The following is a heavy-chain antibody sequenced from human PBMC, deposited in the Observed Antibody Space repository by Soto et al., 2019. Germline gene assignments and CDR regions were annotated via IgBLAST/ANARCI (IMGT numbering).Heavy chain of an antibody. Sequence: PGGSLRLSCAASGFTFSSYAMHWVRQAPGKGLEWVAVISYDGSNKYYADSVKGRFTISRDNSKNTLYLQMNSLRAEDTAVYYCARDCRYCSGGSCYPRWGFDPWGQGTLVTVSS. CDR3: ARDCRYCSGGSCYPRWGFDP. CDR2: ISYDGSNK. J-gene: IGHJ5*02. D-gene: IGHD2-15*01. V-gene: IGHV3-30-3*01. CDR1: GFTFSSYA.